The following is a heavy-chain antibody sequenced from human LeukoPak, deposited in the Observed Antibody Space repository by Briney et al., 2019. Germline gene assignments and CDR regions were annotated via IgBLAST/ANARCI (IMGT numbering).Heavy chain of an antibody. V-gene: IGHV3-30*03. CDR1: GFTFSSYG. D-gene: IGHD2-21*02. CDR3: ARDLVTLDY. J-gene: IGHJ4*02. Sequence: GGSLRLSCAASGFTFSSYGMHWVRQAPGKGLEWVTVISYDGNNKYYADSVKGRFTISRDNSKNTLYLQMNSLRAEDTAVYYCARDLVTLDYWDQGTLVTVSS. CDR2: ISYDGNNK.